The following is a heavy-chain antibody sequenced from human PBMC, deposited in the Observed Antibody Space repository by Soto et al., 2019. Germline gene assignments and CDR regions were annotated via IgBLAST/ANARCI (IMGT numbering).Heavy chain of an antibody. J-gene: IGHJ4*02. Sequence: PSETLSITCTVSGGSISSGGYYWSWIRQHPGKGLEWIGYIYYSGSTYYNPSLKSRVTISVDTSKNQFSLKLSSVTAADTAVYYCARLYLVRGVVYYFDYWGQGTLVTVSS. CDR1: GGSISSGGYY. V-gene: IGHV4-31*03. CDR3: ARLYLVRGVVYYFDY. CDR2: IYYSGST. D-gene: IGHD3-10*01.